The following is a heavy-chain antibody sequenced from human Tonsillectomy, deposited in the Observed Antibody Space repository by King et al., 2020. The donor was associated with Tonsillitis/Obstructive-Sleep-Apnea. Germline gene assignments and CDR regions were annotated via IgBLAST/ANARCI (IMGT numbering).Heavy chain of an antibody. V-gene: IGHV3-48*02. J-gene: IGHJ4*02. CDR2: IGSRSSPI. CDR1: GLTFSRYS. CDR3: ARDQALGVSGPGFDC. Sequence: VQLVESGGGLVQPGGSLGLSCGASGLTFSRYSINRVRQASVESREWGSYIGSRSSPIYYADSVRGRFTISRDNAKNSLDLQMNSLRDEDTAVYYCARDQALGVSGPGFDCWGQGTLVTLSS. D-gene: IGHD6-19*01.